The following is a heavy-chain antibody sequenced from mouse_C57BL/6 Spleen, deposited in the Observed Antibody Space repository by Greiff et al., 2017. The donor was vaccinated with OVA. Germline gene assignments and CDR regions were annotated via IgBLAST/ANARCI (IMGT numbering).Heavy chain of an antibody. V-gene: IGHV1-5*01. J-gene: IGHJ3*01. CDR3: TRDTVVEEAWFAY. CDR2: IYPGNSDT. Sequence: EVKLVESGTVLARPGASVKMSCKTSGYTFTSYWMHWVKQRPGQGLEWIGAIYPGNSDTSYNPKFKGKAKLTAVTSASTAYMELSSLTNEDAAVYYCTRDTVVEEAWFAYWGQGTLVTVSA. D-gene: IGHD1-1*01. CDR1: GYTFTSYW.